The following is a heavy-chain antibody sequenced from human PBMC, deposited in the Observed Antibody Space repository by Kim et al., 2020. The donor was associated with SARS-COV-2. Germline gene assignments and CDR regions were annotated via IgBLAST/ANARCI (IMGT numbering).Heavy chain of an antibody. V-gene: IGHV3-66*01. Sequence: GGSLRLSCAASGFTVGYNYMTWVRQAPGKGLEWVSVIYSGGSTYYADSVKGRFTISRDNSKNTLYLQMNSLRAEDTALYYCARNHYDTSGYSYSDYWGQGTLVTVSS. CDR3: ARNHYDTSGYSYSDY. D-gene: IGHD3-22*01. J-gene: IGHJ4*02. CDR2: IYSGGST. CDR1: GFTVGYNY.